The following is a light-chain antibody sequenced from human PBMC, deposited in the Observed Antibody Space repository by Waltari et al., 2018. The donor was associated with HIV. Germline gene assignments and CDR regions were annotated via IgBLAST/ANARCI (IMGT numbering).Light chain of an antibody. CDR1: QSVSRND. CDR3: HHYSSSPIT. Sequence: DIVLTQSPGTLSLSPVEIATISCRASQSVSRNDLAWYEQKYGQAPRLLIYGASSRDTGIPDRFSGSGSGTDFTLTISSLEPEDFAVYYCHHYSSSPITFGQGTRLEIK. J-gene: IGKJ5*01. V-gene: IGKV3-20*01. CDR2: GAS.